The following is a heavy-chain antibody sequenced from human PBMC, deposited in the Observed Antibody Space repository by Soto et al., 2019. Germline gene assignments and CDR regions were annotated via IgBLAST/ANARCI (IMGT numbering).Heavy chain of an antibody. CDR1: GYMFTNYW. CDR2: IYPADSRT. Sequence: GESLKISCKSAGYMFTNYWIGWVRQMTGKGLEWVALIYPADSRTRYSPSFQGQVTISDDKSISTAYLQWSGLKASDTAIYYCSRFKYSTSLRYFLHCGQGTPVTVSS. CDR3: SRFKYSTSLRYFLH. J-gene: IGHJ1*01. V-gene: IGHV5-51*01. D-gene: IGHD5-18*01.